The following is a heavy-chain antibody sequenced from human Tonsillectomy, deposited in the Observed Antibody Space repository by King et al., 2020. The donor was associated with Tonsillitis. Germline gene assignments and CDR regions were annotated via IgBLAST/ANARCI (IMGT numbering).Heavy chain of an antibody. D-gene: IGHD2/OR15-2a*01. CDR2: INSDGTSV. CDR3: LFHDSTTFSPGDY. J-gene: IGHJ4*02. V-gene: IGHV3-74*01. Sequence: VQLVESGGGLVQPGGSLTVSCAVSGFPFGRFWMHWVRQAPGKGLVWVARINSDGTSVTYADPVQGRFTVSRDNAKNTLYLHLNSLSAEDTANYYCLFHDSTTFSPGDYWGQGIVVTVSS. CDR1: GFPFGRFW.